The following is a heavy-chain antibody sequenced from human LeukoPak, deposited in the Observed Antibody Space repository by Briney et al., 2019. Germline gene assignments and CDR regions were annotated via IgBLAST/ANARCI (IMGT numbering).Heavy chain of an antibody. CDR2: MYYSGST. CDR3: ARPYYYDSRIDP. J-gene: IGHJ5*02. V-gene: IGHV4-30-4*01. D-gene: IGHD3-22*01. Sequence: PSETLSLTCTVSGGSISSGDYFWSWIRQPPGKGLEWIAYMYYSGSTYYNPSLKSRVTMSADTSKNQLSLKLSSVTAADTAVYYCARPYYYDSRIDPWGQGILVTVSS. CDR1: GGSISSGDYF.